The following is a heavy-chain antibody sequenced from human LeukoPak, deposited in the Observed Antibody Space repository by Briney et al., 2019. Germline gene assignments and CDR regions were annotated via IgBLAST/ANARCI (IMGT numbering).Heavy chain of an antibody. CDR2: IIPIFGTA. V-gene: IGHV1-69*13. D-gene: IGHD6-13*01. CDR1: GGTFISYA. CDR3: ARAGIDIETAGTIHNWFDP. Sequence: SVKVSCKASGGTFISYAISWVRQPPGQGLEWMGGIIPIFGTANYAQKFQGRVTITADESTSTAYMELSSLRSEDTAVYFCARAGIDIETAGTIHNWFDPWGQGTQVTVSS. J-gene: IGHJ5*02.